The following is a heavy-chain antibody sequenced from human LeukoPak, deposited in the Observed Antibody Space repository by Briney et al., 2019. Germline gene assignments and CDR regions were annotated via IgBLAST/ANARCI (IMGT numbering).Heavy chain of an antibody. Sequence: GASVKVSCKASGGTFSSYAISWVRQAPGRGLEWMGRIIPILGIANYAQKFQGRVTITADKSTSTAYMELSSLRSEDTAVYYCARDASTTGTNPRNWFDPWGQGTLVTVSS. CDR2: IIPILGIA. J-gene: IGHJ5*02. V-gene: IGHV1-69*04. CDR3: ARDASTTGTNPRNWFDP. CDR1: GGTFSSYA. D-gene: IGHD1-1*01.